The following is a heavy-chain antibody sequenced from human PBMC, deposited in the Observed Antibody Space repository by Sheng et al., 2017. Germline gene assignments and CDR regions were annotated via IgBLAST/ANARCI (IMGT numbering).Heavy chain of an antibody. CDR3: ARHDDSSGIRYFDY. D-gene: IGHD3-10*01. Sequence: QVQLQESGPGLVKPSETLSLTCTVSGGSISSYYWSWIRQPPGKGLEWIGYIYYSGSTNYNPSLKSRVTISVDTSKNQFSLKLSSVTAADTAVYYCARHDDSSGIRYFDYWGQGTLVTVSS. V-gene: IGHV4-59*01. CDR1: GGSISSYY. J-gene: IGHJ4*02. CDR2: IYYSGST.